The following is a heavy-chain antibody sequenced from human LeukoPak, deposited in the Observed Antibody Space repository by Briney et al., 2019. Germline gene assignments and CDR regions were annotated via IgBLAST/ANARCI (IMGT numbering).Heavy chain of an antibody. D-gene: IGHD3-10*01. Sequence: SVKVSCKASGGTFSSYAISWVRQARGQGLEWMGRIIPIFGTANYAQKFQGRVTITTDESTSTAYMELSSLRSEDTAVYYCASANPREYERDYWGQGTLVTVSS. CDR1: GGTFSSYA. CDR3: ASANPREYERDY. V-gene: IGHV1-69*05. J-gene: IGHJ4*02. CDR2: IIPIFGTA.